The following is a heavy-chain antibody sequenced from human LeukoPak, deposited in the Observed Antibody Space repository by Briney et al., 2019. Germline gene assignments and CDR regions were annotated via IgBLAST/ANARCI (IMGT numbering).Heavy chain of an antibody. CDR1: GFTFSDHS. V-gene: IGHV3-72*01. CDR2: TKNKANSYTT. CDR3: ARVGRRSGSYDAFDI. Sequence: PGGSLRLSCAASGFTFSDHSMDWVRQAPGKGLEWVGRTKNKANSYTTESAASVKGRFTISRDDSKNSLYLQMNSLKTEDTAVYYCARVGRRSGSYDAFDIWGQGTMVTVSS. J-gene: IGHJ3*02. D-gene: IGHD3-10*01.